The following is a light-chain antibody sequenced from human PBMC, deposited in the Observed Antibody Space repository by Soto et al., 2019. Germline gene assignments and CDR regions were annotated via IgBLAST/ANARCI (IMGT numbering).Light chain of an antibody. CDR1: QSISNW. J-gene: IGKJ1*01. CDR2: KAS. Sequence: DIQSTQSPSTLSASVGDRGTITCRASQSISNWLAWYQQKPGKAPKLLIYKASTLKSGVPSRFSGSGSGTEFTLTISSLQPEDFATYYCLQGNGYPWTFGQGTKVDI. CDR3: LQGNGYPWT. V-gene: IGKV1-5*03.